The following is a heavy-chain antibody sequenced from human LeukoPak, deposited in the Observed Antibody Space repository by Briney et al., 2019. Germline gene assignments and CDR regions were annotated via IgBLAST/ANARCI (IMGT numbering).Heavy chain of an antibody. V-gene: IGHV1-69-2*01. CDR2: VNPEDGER. CDR1: GFTFIDYY. CDR3: ATVGYCTGISCYRS. D-gene: IGHD2-2*01. Sequence: ASVKVSCKASGFTFIDYYIHWVQQAPGKGLEWMGRVNPEDGERTYAEKFQGRVTITADTSTGTAYMELSGLRSEDTAVYYCATVGYCTGISCYRSWGQGTLVTVSS. J-gene: IGHJ5*02.